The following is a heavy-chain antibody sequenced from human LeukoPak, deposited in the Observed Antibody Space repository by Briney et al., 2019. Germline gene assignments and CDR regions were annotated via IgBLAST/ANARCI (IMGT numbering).Heavy chain of an antibody. CDR3: AKDIVLYYDSTGFGHAFDI. D-gene: IGHD3-22*01. J-gene: IGHJ3*02. Sequence: AGGSLRLSCAASGFTFDDYAMHWVRQAPGKGLEWVSLISWDGGSTYYADSVKGRFTISRDNSKNSLYLQMNSLRAEDTALYYCAKDIVLYYDSTGFGHAFDIWGQGTMVTVSS. CDR2: ISWDGGST. CDR1: GFTFDDYA. V-gene: IGHV3-43D*03.